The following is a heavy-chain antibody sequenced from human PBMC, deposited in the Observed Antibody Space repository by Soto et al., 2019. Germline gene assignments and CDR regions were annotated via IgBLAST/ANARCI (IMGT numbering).Heavy chain of an antibody. CDR3: ARLTVSNGDSFDY. D-gene: IGHD4-17*01. CDR2: IYYSGST. CDR1: GGSISSGGYY. V-gene: IGHV4-31*03. Sequence: PSETLSLTCTVSGGSISSGGYYWSWIRQHPGKGLEWIGYIYYSGSTYYNPSLKSRVTISVDTSKNQFSLKLSSVTAADTAVYYCARLTVSNGDSFDYWGQGTLVTVSS. J-gene: IGHJ4*02.